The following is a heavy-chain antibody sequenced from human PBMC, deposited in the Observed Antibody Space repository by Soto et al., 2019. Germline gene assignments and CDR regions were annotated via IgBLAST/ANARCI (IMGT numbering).Heavy chain of an antibody. CDR3: AAGWTTYYDILTGYYLDAFDI. Sequence: SVKVSCKASGFTFTSSAMQWVRQARGQRLEWIGWIVVGSGNTNYAQKFQERVTITRDMSTSTAYMELSSLRSEDTAVYYCAAGWTTYYDILTGYYLDAFDIWGQGTMVTGSS. V-gene: IGHV1-58*02. CDR1: GFTFTSSA. J-gene: IGHJ3*02. D-gene: IGHD3-9*01. CDR2: IVVGSGNT.